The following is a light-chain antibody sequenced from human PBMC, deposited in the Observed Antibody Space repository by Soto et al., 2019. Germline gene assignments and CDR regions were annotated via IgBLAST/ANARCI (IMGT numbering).Light chain of an antibody. CDR2: DVS. CDR1: SSDIGDYNY. CDR3: SSYRSSTTLYV. V-gene: IGLV2-14*03. J-gene: IGLJ1*01. Sequence: QSALTQPASVSGSPGQSITISCTGTSSDIGDYNYVSWYQQYPGKAPKLMIYDVSTRPSGVSYRFSGSKSGNTASLTISGLQADDEADYYCSSYRSSTTLYVFGTGTKVTVL.